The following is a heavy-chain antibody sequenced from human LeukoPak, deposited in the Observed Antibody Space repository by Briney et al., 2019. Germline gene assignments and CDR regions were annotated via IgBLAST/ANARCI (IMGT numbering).Heavy chain of an antibody. CDR3: ARHGRYYGSGSYYSHYYYYMDV. V-gene: IGHV4-34*01. CDR2: INHSGST. Sequence: SETLSLTCAVYGGSFSGYYWSWIRQPPGKGLEWIGEINHSGSTNYNPSLKSRVTISVDTSKNQFSLKLSSVTAADTAVYYCARHGRYYGSGSYYSHYYYYMDVWGKGTTVTVSS. CDR1: GGSFSGYY. J-gene: IGHJ6*03. D-gene: IGHD3-10*01.